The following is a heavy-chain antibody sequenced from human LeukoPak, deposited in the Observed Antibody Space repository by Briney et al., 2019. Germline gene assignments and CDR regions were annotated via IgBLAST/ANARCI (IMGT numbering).Heavy chain of an antibody. Sequence: PSETLSLTCTVSGGSISSGDYYWSWIRQPPGKGLEWIGYIYYSGSTYYNSSLKSRLTISVDTSKNQFSLKLNSVTAADTAVYYCARASEYRDTAMADAFDIWGQGTMVTVSS. CDR2: IYYSGST. CDR1: GGSISSGDYY. D-gene: IGHD5-18*01. J-gene: IGHJ3*02. V-gene: IGHV4-30-4*01. CDR3: ARASEYRDTAMADAFDI.